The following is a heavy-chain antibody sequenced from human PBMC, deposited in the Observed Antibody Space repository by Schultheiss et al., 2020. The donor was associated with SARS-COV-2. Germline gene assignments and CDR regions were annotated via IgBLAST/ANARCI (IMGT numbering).Heavy chain of an antibody. D-gene: IGHD4-17*01. CDR1: GGSISSYY. J-gene: IGHJ4*02. CDR3: ASGTVTSDY. V-gene: IGHV4-59*01. Sequence: SQTLSLTCTVSGGSISSYYWSWIRQPPGKGLEWIGEIYHSGSTNYNPSLKSRVTISVDKSKNQFSLKLSSVTAADTAVYYCASGTVTSDYWGQGTLVTVSS. CDR2: IYHSGST.